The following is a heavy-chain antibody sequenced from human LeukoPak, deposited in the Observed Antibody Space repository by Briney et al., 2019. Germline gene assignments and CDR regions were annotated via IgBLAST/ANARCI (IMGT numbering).Heavy chain of an antibody. D-gene: IGHD1-1*01. J-gene: IGHJ3*02. CDR1: GYTLTELS. CDR2: FDPEDGET. Sequence: ASVKVSCKVSGYTLTELSMHWVRQAPGKGLEWMGGFDPEDGETIYAQKFQGRVTMTEDTSTDTAYMELSSLRSEDTAVYYCATSHGRTTGTTEGAFDIWGQGTMVTVSS. V-gene: IGHV1-24*01. CDR3: ATSHGRTTGTTEGAFDI.